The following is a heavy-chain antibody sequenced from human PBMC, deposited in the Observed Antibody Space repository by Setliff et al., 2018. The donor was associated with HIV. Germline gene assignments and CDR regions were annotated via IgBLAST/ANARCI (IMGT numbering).Heavy chain of an antibody. CDR2: VYFSGRA. CDR1: GGSVSSSSYY. CDR3: ARLEYYYYMDV. Sequence: SETLSLSCSVSGGSVSSSSYYWGWIRQPAGKGLEWIGSVYFSGRAYYNPSLKSRVTISLDTSKNQFSLKLSSVTAADTAVYYCARLEYYYYMDVWGNGTTVTVSS. V-gene: IGHV4-39*01. J-gene: IGHJ6*03.